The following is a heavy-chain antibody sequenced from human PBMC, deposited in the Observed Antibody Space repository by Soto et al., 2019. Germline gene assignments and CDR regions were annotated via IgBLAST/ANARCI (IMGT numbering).Heavy chain of an antibody. D-gene: IGHD3-10*01. Sequence: EVQLVESGGGLVQPGGSLRLSCAASGFTFTGSWMHWVRQAPGKGLVWVSRINGDGSGTSYADFVKGRFIISRDDAKNTLFLQMNGLRAEDTAVYYCARGIFGSGTANEYWGQGTLVTVSS. J-gene: IGHJ4*02. CDR1: GFTFTGSW. V-gene: IGHV3-74*01. CDR2: INGDGSGT. CDR3: ARGIFGSGTANEY.